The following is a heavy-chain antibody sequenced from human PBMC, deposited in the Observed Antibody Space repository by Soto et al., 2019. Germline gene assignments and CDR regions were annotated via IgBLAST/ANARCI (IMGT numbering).Heavy chain of an antibody. V-gene: IGHV3-30-3*02. CDR2: ISSDGSNR. CDR1: GFTFSTYV. Sequence: GGSLRLSCAASGFTFSTYVMHWVRQAPGKGLEWVAVISSDGSNRFYADSVKGRFTISRDNSKNTLYLQMNSLRADDTAVYYCVKQGYTGRYHHWGQGTLVTVS. CDR3: VKQGYTGRYHH. D-gene: IGHD6-19*01. J-gene: IGHJ5*02.